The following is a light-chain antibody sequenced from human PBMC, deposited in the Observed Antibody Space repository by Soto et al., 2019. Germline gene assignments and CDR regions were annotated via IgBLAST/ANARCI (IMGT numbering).Light chain of an antibody. J-gene: IGKJ4*01. CDR2: GAS. CDR3: QQYNNWTPNT. Sequence: EIVMTQSPATLSVSPGERATLSCRASQSVSSNLAWYQQKPGQAPRLLIYGASTRATGIPARFSGSGSGTEFTLTISSLQSEDFAVYYCQQYNNWTPNTLGGGTKVDIK. V-gene: IGKV3-15*01. CDR1: QSVSSN.